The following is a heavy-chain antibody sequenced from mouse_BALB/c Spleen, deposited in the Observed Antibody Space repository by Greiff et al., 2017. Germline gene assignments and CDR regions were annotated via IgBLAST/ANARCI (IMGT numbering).Heavy chain of an antibody. Sequence: VQVVESGPGLVQPSQSLSITCTVSGFSLTSYGVHWVRQSPGKGLEWLGVIWSGGSTDYNAAFISRLSISKDNSKSQVFFKMNSLQANDTAIYYCARNGGITTGYAMDYWGQGTSVTVSS. CDR1: GFSLTSYG. V-gene: IGHV2-2*02. D-gene: IGHD2-4*01. CDR3: ARNGGITTGYAMDY. J-gene: IGHJ4*01. CDR2: IWSGGST.